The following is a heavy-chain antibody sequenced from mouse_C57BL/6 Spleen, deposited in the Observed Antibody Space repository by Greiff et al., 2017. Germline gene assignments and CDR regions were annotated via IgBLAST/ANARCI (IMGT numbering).Heavy chain of an antibody. V-gene: IGHV3-6*01. J-gene: IGHJ3*01. Sequence: EVQLQESGPGLVKPSQSLSLTCSVTGYSITSGYYWNWIRQFPGNKLEWMGYISYDGSNNYNPSLKNRISITRDTSKNQFFLKLNSVTTEDTATYYCARSTMVKEWFAYWGQGTLVTVSA. CDR3: ARSTMVKEWFAY. CDR2: ISYDGSN. CDR1: GYSITSGYY. D-gene: IGHD2-1*01.